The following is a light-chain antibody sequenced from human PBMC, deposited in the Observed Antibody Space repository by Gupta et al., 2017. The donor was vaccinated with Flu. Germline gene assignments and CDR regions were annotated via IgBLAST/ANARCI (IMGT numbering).Light chain of an antibody. CDR1: QNLLHSNGYNY. CDR3: RRMLQTRCT. J-gene: IGKJ2*02. Sequence: DIMMTPYPISLPVTPGEPASISCTSSQNLLHSNGYNYLDWYLQKPGQSPQLLIYLGSERASGLPDRFSGSGSGTDFTLKIRIGDAEDVGVYCIRRMLQTRCTFGQGTRLEIK. CDR2: LGS. V-gene: IGKV2-28*01.